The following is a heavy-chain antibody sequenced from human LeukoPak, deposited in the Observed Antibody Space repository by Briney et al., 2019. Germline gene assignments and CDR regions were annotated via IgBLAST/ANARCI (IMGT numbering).Heavy chain of an antibody. V-gene: IGHV1-2*02. J-gene: IGHJ4*02. CDR2: LNPNSGGT. CDR3: ANLGIAAAGKTKKYDY. D-gene: IGHD6-13*01. Sequence: ASVKVSCKDSGYTFTGYYMHWVRQAPGQGLKWMGWLNPNSGGTNYAQDFQGRVTMTRDTSISTAYMELSRLRSDDTAVYYCANLGIAAAGKTKKYDYWGQGTLVTVSS. CDR1: GYTFTGYY.